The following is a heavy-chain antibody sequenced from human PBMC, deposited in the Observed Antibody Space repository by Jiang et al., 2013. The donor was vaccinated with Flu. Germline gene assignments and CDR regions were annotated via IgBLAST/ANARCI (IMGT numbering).Heavy chain of an antibody. Sequence: GLVKPSGTLSLTCAVSGGSISSSNWWSWVRQPPGKGLEWIGEIYHSGSTNYNPSLKSRVTISLDTSGKKISLNLNSVTAADTAVYYCAGEATTPVWAFDIWGRGTMVTVSS. CDR2: IYHSGST. CDR1: GGSISSSNW. D-gene: IGHD1-1*01. J-gene: IGHJ3*02. V-gene: IGHV4-4*02. CDR3: AGEATTPVWAFDI.